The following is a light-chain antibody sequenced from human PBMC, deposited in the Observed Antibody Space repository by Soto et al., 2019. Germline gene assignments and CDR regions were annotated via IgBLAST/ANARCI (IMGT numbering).Light chain of an antibody. CDR3: SSYTSNNTLV. J-gene: IGLJ1*01. CDR2: DVS. CDR1: NSDVGSYNY. Sequence: QSVLTRPASVSGSPGQSITISCTGTNSDVGSYNYVSWYQQHPGKAPKLMIYDVSNRPSGVSDRFSGSKSGNTASLTISGLQADDEADFYCSSYTSNNTLVFGTGTKVTVL. V-gene: IGLV2-14*01.